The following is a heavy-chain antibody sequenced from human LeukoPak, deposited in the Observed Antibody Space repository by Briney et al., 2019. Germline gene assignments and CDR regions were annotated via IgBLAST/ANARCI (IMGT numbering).Heavy chain of an antibody. Sequence: PSETLPLTCTVSGYSISGGYYWGWIRPPPGKGLEWIGNIYHSGSTNFNPSLKSRVNISGDTYKNQFSLKLSSVTAADTAVYYCARDYDFWAGYHAFDMWGQGTLVTVSS. CDR1: GYSISGGYY. CDR3: ARDYDFWAGYHAFDM. V-gene: IGHV4-38-2*02. J-gene: IGHJ3*02. D-gene: IGHD3-3*01. CDR2: IYHSGST.